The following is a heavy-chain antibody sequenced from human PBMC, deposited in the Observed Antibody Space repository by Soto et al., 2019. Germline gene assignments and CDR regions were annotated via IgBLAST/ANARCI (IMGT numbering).Heavy chain of an antibody. D-gene: IGHD2-2*01. CDR2: ISAYNGNT. CDR1: GYTFTSYG. V-gene: IGHV1-18*01. J-gene: IGHJ4*02. CDR3: AREGYCISTSCYASALDY. Sequence: QVQLVQSGAEVKKPGASVKVSCKASGYTFTSYGISWVRQAPGQGLEWMVWISAYNGNTDYPQKLKGRVTMTTDTSKSTAYMELRSLRSDDTAVYYCAREGYCISTSCYASALDYWGQGTLVTVSS.